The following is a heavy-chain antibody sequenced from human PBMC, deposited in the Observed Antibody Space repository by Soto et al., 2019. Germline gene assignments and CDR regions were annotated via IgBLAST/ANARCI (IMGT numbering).Heavy chain of an antibody. D-gene: IGHD2-15*01. V-gene: IGHV3-15*07. J-gene: IGHJ6*02. CDR2: IKSKTDGGTT. CDR1: GFTFSNAW. CDR3: TTGSAAVYDYDGMDV. Sequence: EVQLVESGGGLVKPGGSLRLSCAASGFTFSNAWMNWVRQAPGKGLEWVGRIKSKTDGGTTDYAAPVKGRFTISRDDSKNTLYLQMNSLKTEDTAVYYCTTGSAAVYDYDGMDVWGQGTTVTVSS.